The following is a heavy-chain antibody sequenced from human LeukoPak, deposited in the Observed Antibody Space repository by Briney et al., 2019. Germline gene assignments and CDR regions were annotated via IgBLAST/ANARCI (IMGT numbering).Heavy chain of an antibody. V-gene: IGHV3-15*01. CDR1: GFTFSNAW. D-gene: IGHD3-10*01. CDR2: IKSKTDGGTT. CDR3: TTEAYYYGSGFDY. J-gene: IGHJ4*02. Sequence: GGSLRLSCAASGFTFSNAWMSWVRQAPGKGLEWVGRIKSKTDGGTTDYAAPVKGKFTISGDDSKNTLYLQMNSLKTEDTAVYYCTTEAYYYGSGFDYWGQGTLVTVSS.